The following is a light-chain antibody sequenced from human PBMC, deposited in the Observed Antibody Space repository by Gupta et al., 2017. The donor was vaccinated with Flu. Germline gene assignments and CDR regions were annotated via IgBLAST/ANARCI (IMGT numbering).Light chain of an antibody. CDR3: AAWDDSLNGVV. CDR1: SSNVGNNY. J-gene: IGLJ2*01. Sequence: SSNVGNNYVYWYRQCPGAAPKLLIFRSNQRPSGVSDRFSGSKSGTSASLAISGLRSEDEADYSCAAWDDSLNGVVFGGGTRLTVL. V-gene: IGLV1-47*01. CDR2: RSN.